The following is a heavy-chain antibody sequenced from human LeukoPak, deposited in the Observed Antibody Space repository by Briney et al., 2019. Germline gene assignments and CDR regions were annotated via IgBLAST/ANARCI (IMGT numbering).Heavy chain of an antibody. V-gene: IGHV3-33*06. Sequence: GGSLRLSCAASGFTFDDYGMSWVRQAPGKGLEWVAVIWYDGSNKYYADSVKGRFTISRDNSKNTLYLQMNSLRAEDTAVYYCAKDREYSSSWFPFFDYWGQGTLVTVSS. CDR2: IWYDGSNK. CDR3: AKDREYSSSWFPFFDY. J-gene: IGHJ4*02. D-gene: IGHD6-13*01. CDR1: GFTFDDYG.